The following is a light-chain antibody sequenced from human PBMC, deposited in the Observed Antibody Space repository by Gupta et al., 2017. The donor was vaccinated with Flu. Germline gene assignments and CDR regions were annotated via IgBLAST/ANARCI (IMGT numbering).Light chain of an antibody. CDR3: SSYTSSSTLGVV. CDR2: DVS. V-gene: IGLV2-14*04. CDR1: SSDVGGYKY. J-gene: IGLJ2*01. Sequence: TRACTGTSSDVGGYKYVSWYQQHPGKAPKLMIYDVSNRPSGVSNRFSGSKSGNTASLTISGLQAEDEADYYCSSYTSSSTLGVVFGGGTKLTVL.